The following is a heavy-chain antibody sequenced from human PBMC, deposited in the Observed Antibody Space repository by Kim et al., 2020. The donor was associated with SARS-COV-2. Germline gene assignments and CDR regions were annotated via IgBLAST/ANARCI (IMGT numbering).Heavy chain of an antibody. J-gene: IGHJ4*02. Sequence: GGSLRLSCAAYGFTFSNYGMHWVRQAPGKGLEGVAVIWYDGSSKYYPDSVKGRFTISRDNSKNTLYLQMNSLRAEDTAVYYCARASGYSYGYVDYWGQGT. V-gene: IGHV3-33*01. CDR2: IWYDGSSK. CDR1: GFTFSNYG. D-gene: IGHD5-18*01. CDR3: ARASGYSYGYVDY.